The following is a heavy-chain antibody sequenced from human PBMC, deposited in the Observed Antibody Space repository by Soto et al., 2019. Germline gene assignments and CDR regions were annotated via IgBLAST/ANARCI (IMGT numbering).Heavy chain of an antibody. CDR3: ARVVLSITRGAFDA. V-gene: IGHV4-4*02. Sequence: QVQLQESGPGLVKPSGTLSLTCAVSGGSISSTHWWTWVRHSPGKGLEYIGEISPSGTSNSNPSLTSRVTLSVDKSKNHFSRTLTSVTAADTAVYYCARVVLSITRGAFDAWGQGTPVIVSS. CDR2: ISPSGTS. D-gene: IGHD1-20*01. CDR1: GGSISSTHW. J-gene: IGHJ3*01.